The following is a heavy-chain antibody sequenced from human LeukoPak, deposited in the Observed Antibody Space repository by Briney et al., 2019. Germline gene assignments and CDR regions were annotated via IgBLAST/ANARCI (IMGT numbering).Heavy chain of an antibody. V-gene: IGHV3-30-3*01. J-gene: IGHJ4*02. CDR1: GFTFFTSS. CDR3: AKDVPAAYFDY. Sequence: GGSLRLSCTASGFTFFTSSMHWVRQAPGKRLDWVAVISYDGSNEYYAESVKGRFTISRDNSKTTLYLQMNSLRAEDTAVYYCAKDVPAAYFDYWGQGTLVTVSS. D-gene: IGHD2-2*01. CDR2: ISYDGSNE.